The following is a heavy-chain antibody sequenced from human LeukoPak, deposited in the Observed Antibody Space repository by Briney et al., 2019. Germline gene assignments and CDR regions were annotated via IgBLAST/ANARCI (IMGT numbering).Heavy chain of an antibody. Sequence: SETLSLTCTVSGGSISSYYWSWIRQPAGKGLEWIGRIYTSGSTNYNPSIKSRVTMSVDTSKNQFSLKLSSVTAADTAVYYCARDYRTWFRFDPWGQGTLVAVSS. CDR3: ARDYRTWFRFDP. V-gene: IGHV4-4*07. J-gene: IGHJ5*02. CDR2: IYTSGST. CDR1: GGSISSYY. D-gene: IGHD1-14*01.